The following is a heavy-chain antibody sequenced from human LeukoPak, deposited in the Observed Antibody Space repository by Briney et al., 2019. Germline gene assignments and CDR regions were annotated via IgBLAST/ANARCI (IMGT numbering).Heavy chain of an antibody. V-gene: IGHV4-34*01. Sequence: SETLSLTCAVYGGSFSGYYWSWIRQPPGTGLEWIGEINHSGSTNYNPSLKSRVTISVDTSKNQFSLKLSSVTAADTAVYYCARSGDEVAAMNGTYYFDYWGQGTLVTVSS. J-gene: IGHJ4*02. CDR2: INHSGST. D-gene: IGHD2-15*01. CDR3: ARSGDEVAAMNGTYYFDY. CDR1: GGSFSGYY.